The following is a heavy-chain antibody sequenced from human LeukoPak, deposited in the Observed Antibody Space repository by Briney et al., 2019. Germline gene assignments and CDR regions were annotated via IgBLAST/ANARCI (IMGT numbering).Heavy chain of an antibody. J-gene: IGHJ3*02. CDR2: IIPIFGTA. V-gene: IGHV1-69*05. Sequence: GASVKVSCKASGGTFSSYAISWVRQAPGQGLEWMGGIIPIFGTANYAQKFQGRVTITTDESTSTAYMELSSLRSEDTAVYYCARIYSSGYYNAFDIWGQGTMVTVSS. CDR3: ARIYSSGYYNAFDI. CDR1: GGTFSSYA. D-gene: IGHD3-22*01.